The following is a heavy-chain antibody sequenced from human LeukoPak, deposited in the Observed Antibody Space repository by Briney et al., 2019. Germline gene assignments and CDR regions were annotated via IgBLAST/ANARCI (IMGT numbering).Heavy chain of an antibody. CDR3: ARTAGYYYGMDV. J-gene: IGHJ6*02. V-gene: IGHV1-2*02. Sequence: ASVKVSCKASGYTFTSYYMHWVRQAPGQGLEWMGWINPNSGGTNYAQKFQGRVTMTRDTSISTAYMELSRLRSDDTAVYYCARTAGYYYGMDVWGQGTTVTVSS. CDR1: GYTFTSYY. D-gene: IGHD3-3*01. CDR2: INPNSGGT.